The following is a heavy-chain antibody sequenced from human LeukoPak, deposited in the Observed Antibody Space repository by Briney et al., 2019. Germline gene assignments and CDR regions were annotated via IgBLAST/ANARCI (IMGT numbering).Heavy chain of an antibody. J-gene: IGHJ4*02. CDR3: VRDPYFDWLYYFDY. CDR2: TYYRSKWYN. V-gene: IGHV6-1*01. Sequence: SQTLSLTCAISGDSASSNRAAWNWIRQFPSRGLEWLGRTYYRSKWYNDYAESVKSRITINPDTSKNQFSLQLNSVTPEDTAVYYCVRDPYFDWLYYFDYWGQGTLVTVSS. CDR1: GDSASSNRAA. D-gene: IGHD3-9*01.